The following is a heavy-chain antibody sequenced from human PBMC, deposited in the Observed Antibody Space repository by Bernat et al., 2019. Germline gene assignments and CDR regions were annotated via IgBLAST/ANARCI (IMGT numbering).Heavy chain of an antibody. CDR3: AHRPAAAGTGYFQH. V-gene: IGHV2-5*02. Sequence: QITLKESGPTLVKPTQTLTLTCTFSGFSLSTSGVGVGWIRQPPGKALEWLALIYWDVDKRYSPSLKSRLTITKDTSKNQVVLTMTNMDPVDTATYYCAHRPAAAGTGYFQHWGQGTLVTVSS. J-gene: IGHJ1*01. CDR2: IYWDVDK. D-gene: IGHD6-13*01. CDR1: GFSLSTSGVG.